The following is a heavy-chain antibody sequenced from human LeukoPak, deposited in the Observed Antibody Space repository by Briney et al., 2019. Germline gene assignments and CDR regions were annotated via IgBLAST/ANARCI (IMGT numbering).Heavy chain of an antibody. D-gene: IGHD3-22*01. CDR1: GYTFTGYY. V-gene: IGHV1-2*02. Sequence: GASVKVSCKASGYTFTGYYMHWVRQAPGQGLEGMGWINPNSGGTNYAQKFQGRVTMTRDTSISTAYMELSRLRSDDTAVYYCARDVTMIVVAGGFAFDIWGQGTMVTVSS. CDR2: INPNSGGT. J-gene: IGHJ3*02. CDR3: ARDVTMIVVAGGFAFDI.